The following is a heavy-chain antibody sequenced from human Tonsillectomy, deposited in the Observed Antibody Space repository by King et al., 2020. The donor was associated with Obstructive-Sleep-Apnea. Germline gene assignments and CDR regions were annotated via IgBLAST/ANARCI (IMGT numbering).Heavy chain of an antibody. D-gene: IGHD4-11*01. CDR2: IYPGDSDT. V-gene: IGHV5-51*01. CDR1: GYSFTSYW. CDR3: ARLRLEYYYYYGMDV. Sequence: QLVQSGAEGKKPGESLKISCKGSGYSFTSYWIGWGRQMPGKGLGWMGIIYPGDSDTRYSPSFQGQVTISADKSISTAYLQWSSLKASDTAMYYCARLRLEYYYYYGMDVWGQGTTVTVSS. J-gene: IGHJ6*02.